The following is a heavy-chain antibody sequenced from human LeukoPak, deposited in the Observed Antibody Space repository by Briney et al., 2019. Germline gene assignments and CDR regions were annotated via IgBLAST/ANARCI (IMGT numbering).Heavy chain of an antibody. J-gene: IGHJ4*02. Sequence: GASVKVSCKASGYTFTSYAMHWVRQAPGQRLEWMGWINAGNGNTKYSQKFQGRVTITRDTSASTAYMELSSLRSEDTAVYYCARSPMTGDYYDSGGRRYYFDYWGQGTLVTVSS. V-gene: IGHV1-3*01. D-gene: IGHD3-22*01. CDR1: GYTFTSYA. CDR2: INAGNGNT. CDR3: ARSPMTGDYYDSGGRRYYFDY.